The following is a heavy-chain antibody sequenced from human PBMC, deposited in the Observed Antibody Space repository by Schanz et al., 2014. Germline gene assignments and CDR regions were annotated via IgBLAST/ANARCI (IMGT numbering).Heavy chain of an antibody. Sequence: QVQLVESGGGVVQPGRSLRLSCAASGLTFSSYGMYWVRQAPGKGLEWVAFIRNDGSNKYYADSVKGRFTISRDNSKNILYLQMNSLRAEDTALYYCAKDPHKDYGGKPQTFDIWGQGTMVTVSS. V-gene: IGHV3-30*02. J-gene: IGHJ3*02. CDR1: GLTFSSYG. CDR3: AKDPHKDYGGKPQTFDI. D-gene: IGHD4-17*01. CDR2: IRNDGSNK.